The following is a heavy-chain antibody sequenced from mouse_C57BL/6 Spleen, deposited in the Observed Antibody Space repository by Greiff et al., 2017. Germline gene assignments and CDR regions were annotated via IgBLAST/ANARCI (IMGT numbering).Heavy chain of an antibody. CDR2: ISSGGSDT. CDR1: GFTFSSYC. J-gene: IGHJ2*01. CDR3: ARYEPYYYFFDY. Sequence: EVHLVEPGGDLVKPGGSLKLSCAASGFTFSSYCMSWVRQTPDKRLEWVATISSGGSDTYYPDSVKGRFTISRDNAKNTLYLQMSSLKSEDTAMYYCARYEPYYYFFDYWGQGTTLTVSS. V-gene: IGHV5-6*01. D-gene: IGHD1-1*01.